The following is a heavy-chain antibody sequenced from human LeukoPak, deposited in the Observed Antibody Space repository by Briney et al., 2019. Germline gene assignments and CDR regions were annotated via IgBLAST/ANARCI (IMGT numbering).Heavy chain of an antibody. CDR2: IKQDGSEK. Sequence: GGSLRLSCAASGFTFSSYWMSWVRQAPGKGLEWVANIKQDGSEKYYVDSVKGRFTISRDNAKNSLYLQMNSLRAEDTAVYYCARGFGLLDWVPRILFDYWGQGTLVTVSS. CDR3: ARGFGLLDWVPRILFDY. CDR1: GFTFSSYW. J-gene: IGHJ4*02. V-gene: IGHV3-7*01. D-gene: IGHD1-1*01.